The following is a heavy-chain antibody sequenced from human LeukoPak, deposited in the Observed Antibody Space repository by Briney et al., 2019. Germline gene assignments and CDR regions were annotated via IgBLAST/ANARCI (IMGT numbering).Heavy chain of an antibody. Sequence: SETLSLTCTVSGGSISSSSYYWGWIRQPPGKGLEWIGSIYYSGSTYYNPSLKSRVTISVDTSKNQFSLKLSSVTAADTAVYYCARHVDTAMVAWYFDLWGRGTLVTVSS. V-gene: IGHV4-39*01. J-gene: IGHJ2*01. CDR3: ARHVDTAMVAWYFDL. CDR2: IYYSGST. CDR1: GGSISSSSYY. D-gene: IGHD5-18*01.